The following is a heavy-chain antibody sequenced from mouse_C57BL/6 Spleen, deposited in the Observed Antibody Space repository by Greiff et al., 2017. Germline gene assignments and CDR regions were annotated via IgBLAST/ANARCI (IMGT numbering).Heavy chain of an antibody. V-gene: IGHV1-55*01. Sequence: QVQLQQPGAELVKPGASVKMSCKASGYTFTSYWITWVKQRPGQGLEWIGDIYPGSGCTNYNEKFKSKATLTVDTSSSTAYMQLSSLTSEDSAVYYCARGDYDFYYLDYGGQGTTLTVSS. CDR2: IYPGSGCT. D-gene: IGHD2-4*01. CDR1: GYTFTSYW. J-gene: IGHJ2*01. CDR3: ARGDYDFYYLDY.